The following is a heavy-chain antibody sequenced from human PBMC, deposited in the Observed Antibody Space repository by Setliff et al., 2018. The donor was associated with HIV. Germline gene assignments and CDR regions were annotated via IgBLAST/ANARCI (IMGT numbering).Heavy chain of an antibody. D-gene: IGHD4-4*01. CDR2: MNDSGNS. CDR1: GESFSGYY. Sequence: SETLSLTCAVYGESFSGYYWSWIRQSPGKGLEWIGEMNDSGNSNYNPSLKSRVTISLDTSKNQFSLKVSSVTAADTAVYYCARMYSNYGRYYYYYMDVWGKGTTVTVSS. J-gene: IGHJ6*03. CDR3: ARMYSNYGRYYYYYMDV. V-gene: IGHV4-34*01.